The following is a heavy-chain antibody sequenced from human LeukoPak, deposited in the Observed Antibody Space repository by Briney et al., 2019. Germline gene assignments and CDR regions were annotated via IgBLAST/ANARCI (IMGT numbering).Heavy chain of an antibody. Sequence: GGSLRLSCAASGFTVSSNYMSWVRQAPGKGLEWVSVIYSGGSTYYADSVKGRFTISRDNAKNSLYLQMNSLRAEDTAVYYCARVGPNCSGGSCYYYYYGMDVWGQGTTVTVSS. V-gene: IGHV3-66*01. CDR1: GFTVSSNY. D-gene: IGHD2-15*01. CDR2: IYSGGST. CDR3: ARVGPNCSGGSCYYYYYGMDV. J-gene: IGHJ6*02.